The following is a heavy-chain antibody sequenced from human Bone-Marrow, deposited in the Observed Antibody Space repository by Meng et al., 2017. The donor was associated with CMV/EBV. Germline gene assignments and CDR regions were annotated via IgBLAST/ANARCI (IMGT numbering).Heavy chain of an antibody. J-gene: IGHJ4*02. CDR1: GGSTSSSNW. CDR2: IYHSGST. V-gene: IGHV4-4*02. CDR3: ARGTIPPKHEFDY. D-gene: IGHD1-7*01. Sequence: GSLRRSCVVSGGSTSSSNWWSWVRQPPGKGLEWIGEIYHSGSTNYNPSLKSRVTIAVDKSKNQFSLKLSSVTAADTAVYYCARGTIPPKHEFDYWGQGTLVTVSS.